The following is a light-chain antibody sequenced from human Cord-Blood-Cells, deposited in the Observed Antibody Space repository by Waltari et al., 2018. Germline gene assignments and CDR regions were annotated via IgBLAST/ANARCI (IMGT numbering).Light chain of an antibody. Sequence: EIGLTQSPGTLYLSPRETATIPRLASQTVSSTYVAWYQQKPGQAPRLLIYGASSRATGIPDRFSGSGSGTDFTLTISRLEPEDFAVYYCQQYGSSPPGITFGQGTRLEIK. J-gene: IGKJ5*01. CDR3: QQYGSSPPGIT. V-gene: IGKV3-20*01. CDR1: QTVSSTY. CDR2: GAS.